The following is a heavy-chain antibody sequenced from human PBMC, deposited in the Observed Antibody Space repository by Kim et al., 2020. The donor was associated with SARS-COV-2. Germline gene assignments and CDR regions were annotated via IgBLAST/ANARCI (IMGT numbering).Heavy chain of an antibody. Sequence: VDGRITIPRDNAKNSLYLQMNSLRDEDTALYYCAKDIKAIRAVAGGFDYWGQGTLVTVSS. D-gene: IGHD6-19*01. CDR3: AKDIKAIRAVAGGFDY. V-gene: IGHV3-9*01. J-gene: IGHJ4*02.